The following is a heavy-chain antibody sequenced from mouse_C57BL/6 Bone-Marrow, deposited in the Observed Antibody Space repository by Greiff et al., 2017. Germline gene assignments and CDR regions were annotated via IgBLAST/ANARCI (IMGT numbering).Heavy chain of an antibody. V-gene: IGHV1-77*01. CDR3: ARDGSSYYWYFDV. Sequence: VKLVESGAELVKPGASVKISCKASGYTFTDYYINWVKQRPGQGLEWIGKIGPGSGSTYYNEKFKGKATLTADKSYSTAYMQLSSLTSEDSAVYFCARDGSSYYWYFDVWGTGTTVTVSS. CDR1: GYTFTDYY. D-gene: IGHD1-1*01. CDR2: IGPGSGST. J-gene: IGHJ1*03.